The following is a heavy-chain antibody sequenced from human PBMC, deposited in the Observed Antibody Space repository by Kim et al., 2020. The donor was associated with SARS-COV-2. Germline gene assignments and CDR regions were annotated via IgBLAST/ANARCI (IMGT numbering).Heavy chain of an antibody. J-gene: IGHJ5*02. Sequence: GGSLRLSCAASGFTVSSNYMSWVRQAPGKGLEWVSVIYSGGSTYYADSVKGRFTISRDNSKNTLYLQMNSLRAEDTAVYYCARDRSLFSNWFDPWGQGTLVTVSS. CDR1: GFTVSSNY. CDR2: IYSGGST. V-gene: IGHV3-66*02. CDR3: ARDRSLFSNWFDP.